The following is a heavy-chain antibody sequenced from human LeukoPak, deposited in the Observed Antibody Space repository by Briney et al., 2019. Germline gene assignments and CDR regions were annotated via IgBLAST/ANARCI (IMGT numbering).Heavy chain of an antibody. CDR3: AKNYDILTGLPDY. V-gene: IGHV3-23*01. CDR1: GFTFSSYA. J-gene: IGHJ4*02. D-gene: IGHD3-9*01. Sequence: GGSLRLSCAASGFTFSSYAMSWVRQAPGKGLEWVSAISGSGGSTYYADSVKGRFTTSRDNSKNKLYLQMNSQRAEGTAVYYCAKNYDILTGLPDYWGQGTLVTVSS. CDR2: ISGSGGST.